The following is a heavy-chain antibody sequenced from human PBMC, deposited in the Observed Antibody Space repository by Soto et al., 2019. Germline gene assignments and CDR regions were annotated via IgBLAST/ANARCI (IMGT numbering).Heavy chain of an antibody. Sequence: QITLKESGPTLVKPTQTLTLTCTFSGFSLSTSGVGVGWIRQPPGKALEWLALIYWDDDKRYSPSLKSRLTSTKDTSKNQVVLTMTNMDPGDTATYYCAHRRVPGPPKWEVDAFDIWGQGTMVTVSS. J-gene: IGHJ3*02. V-gene: IGHV2-5*02. CDR3: AHRRVPGPPKWEVDAFDI. CDR2: IYWDDDK. D-gene: IGHD1-26*01. CDR1: GFSLSTSGVG.